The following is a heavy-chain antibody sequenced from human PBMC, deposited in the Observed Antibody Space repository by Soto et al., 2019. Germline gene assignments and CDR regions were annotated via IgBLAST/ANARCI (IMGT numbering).Heavy chain of an antibody. D-gene: IGHD5-12*01. CDR1: GYSFTSYW. V-gene: IGHV5-10-1*01. Sequence: GESLKISCKGSGYSFTSYWISWVRQMPGKGLEWMGRIDPSDSYTNYSPSFQGHVTISADKSVSTAYLQWSSLKASDTAMYCCARRGYGGYGGGDAFDIWGQGTMVTVSS. J-gene: IGHJ3*02. CDR2: IDPSDSYT. CDR3: ARRGYGGYGGGDAFDI.